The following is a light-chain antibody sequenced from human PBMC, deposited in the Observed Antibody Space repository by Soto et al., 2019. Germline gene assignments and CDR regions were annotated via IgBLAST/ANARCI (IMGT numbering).Light chain of an antibody. V-gene: IGLV1-40*01. CDR2: GNT. J-gene: IGLJ2*01. Sequence: QSVLTQPPSVSGAPGQRVTISCTGSSSNIGAGYDVLWYQQLPGTAPKLLIYGNTNRPSGVPDRFSGSKSGTSASLAITGLQTEDEADYYCQSYDTSLTTLVFGGGTKLTV. CDR1: SSNIGAGYD. CDR3: QSYDTSLTTLV.